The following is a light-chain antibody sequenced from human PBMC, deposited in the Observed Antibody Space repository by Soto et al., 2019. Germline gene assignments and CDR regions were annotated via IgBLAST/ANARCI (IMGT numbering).Light chain of an antibody. V-gene: IGKV1-39*01. Sequence: IQMTQSPSSLSASVGDRVTITFRASQSISSYLNWYQQKPGKAPKLLIYAASSLQSGVPSRFSGSGSGTDFTLTISSLQPEDFATYYCQQSYSTPITFGQGTRLEI. CDR3: QQSYSTPIT. CDR1: QSISSY. CDR2: AAS. J-gene: IGKJ5*01.